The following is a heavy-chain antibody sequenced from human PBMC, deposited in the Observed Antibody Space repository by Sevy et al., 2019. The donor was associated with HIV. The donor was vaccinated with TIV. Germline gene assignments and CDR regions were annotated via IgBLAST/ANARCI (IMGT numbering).Heavy chain of an antibody. CDR2: ISGSGGST. Sequence: GGSLRLSCAASGFTFSSYAMSWVRQAPGKGLEWVSAISGSGGSTYYADSVKGRFTISRDNSKNTLYLQMNSLRAEDTAVYYSAKGLYYVSSGGYGRWGQGTLVTVSS. CDR3: AKGLYYVSSGGYGR. J-gene: IGHJ4*02. D-gene: IGHD3-22*01. V-gene: IGHV3-23*01. CDR1: GFTFSSYA.